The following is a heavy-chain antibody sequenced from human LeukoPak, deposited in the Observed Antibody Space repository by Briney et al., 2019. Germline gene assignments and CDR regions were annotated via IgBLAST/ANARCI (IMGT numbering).Heavy chain of an antibody. J-gene: IGHJ5*02. CDR3: ARDGASYDFWSGYLVGNWFDP. CDR2: ISGSGGST. D-gene: IGHD3-3*01. V-gene: IGHV3-21*01. CDR1: GFTFSSYS. Sequence: GGSLRLSCVASGFTFSSYSMNWVRQAPGKGLEWVSAISGSGGSTYYADSVKGRFTISRDNAKNSLYLQMNSLRAEDTAVYYCARDGASYDFWSGYLVGNWFDPWGQGTLVTVSS.